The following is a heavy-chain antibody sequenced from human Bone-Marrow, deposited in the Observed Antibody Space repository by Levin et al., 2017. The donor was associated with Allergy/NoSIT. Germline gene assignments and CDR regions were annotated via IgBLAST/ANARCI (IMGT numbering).Heavy chain of an antibody. CDR1: GDSITTSHY. D-gene: IGHD3-3*01. J-gene: IGHJ4*02. CDR3: ARFNSMNTIYGVVPSYFDS. V-gene: IGHV4-38-2*02. CDR2: VFHSGNS. Sequence: MTSETLSLTCSVSGDSITTSHYWGWIRKPPGKGLEWIGNVFHSGNSFYNPSLKSRVSISVDKSQSQFSLTLRSVSAADTAVYYCARFNSMNTIYGVVPSYFDSWGKGILVTVSS.